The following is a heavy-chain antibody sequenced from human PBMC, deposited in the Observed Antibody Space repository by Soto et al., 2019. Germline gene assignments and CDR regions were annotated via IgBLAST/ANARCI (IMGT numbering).Heavy chain of an antibody. CDR2: INPNSGGT. J-gene: IGHJ4*02. CDR1: GYTFTGYY. Sequence: ASVKVSCKASGYTFTGYYMHWVRQAPGQGLEWMGWINPNSGGTNYAQKFQGRVTMTRDTSISTAYMELSRLSSDDTAVYYCATGTLWFGDSIDYWGQGTLVTVSS. CDR3: ATGTLWFGDSIDY. V-gene: IGHV1-2*02. D-gene: IGHD3-10*01.